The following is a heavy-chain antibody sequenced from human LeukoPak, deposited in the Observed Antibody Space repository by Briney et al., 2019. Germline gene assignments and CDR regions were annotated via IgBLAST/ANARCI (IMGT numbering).Heavy chain of an antibody. J-gene: IGHJ4*02. D-gene: IGHD3-3*01. Sequence: ASVKVSCKASGFTFITYGFGWVRQAPGQGLEWMGWINPNSGGTNYAQKFQGRVTMTRDTSISTAYMELSRLRSDDTAVYYCARRDEWSVDYWGQGTLVTISS. CDR2: INPNSGGT. CDR3: ARRDEWSVDY. CDR1: GFTFITYG. V-gene: IGHV1-2*02.